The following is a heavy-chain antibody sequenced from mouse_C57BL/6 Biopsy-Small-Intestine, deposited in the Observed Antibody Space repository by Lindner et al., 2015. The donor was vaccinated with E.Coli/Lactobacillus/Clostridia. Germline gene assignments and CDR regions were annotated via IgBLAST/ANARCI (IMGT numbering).Heavy chain of an antibody. CDR1: GYTFINYY. CDR3: ARSHQKGLEY. J-gene: IGHJ3*01. CDR2: FNPGGSGT. D-gene: IGHD3-3*01. V-gene: IGHV1S61*01. Sequence: SVKVSCKTSGYTFINYYIHWVRQAPGQGLEWMGIFNPGGSGTRYAQKFQGRLTMTRDTSTSTVYMELSSLRSDDTAVYYCARSHQKGLEYWGQGALVTVS.